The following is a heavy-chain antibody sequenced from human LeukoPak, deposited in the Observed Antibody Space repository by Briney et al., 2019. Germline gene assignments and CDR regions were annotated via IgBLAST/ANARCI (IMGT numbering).Heavy chain of an antibody. D-gene: IGHD2-2*01. CDR1: GYSFTTHW. V-gene: IGHV5-51*01. Sequence: GESLKISCKASGYSFTTHWIGWVRQMPGKGLEWMGILHPGDSDTRYSPSFQGRVTISADKSISTAYLQWSSLRASDSAMYYCAKDQNPYQLLWSYFDYWGQGTLVTVSS. CDR2: LHPGDSDT. J-gene: IGHJ4*02. CDR3: AKDQNPYQLLWSYFDY.